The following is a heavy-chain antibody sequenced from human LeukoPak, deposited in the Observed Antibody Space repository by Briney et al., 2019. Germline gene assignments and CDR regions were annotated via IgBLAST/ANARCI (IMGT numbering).Heavy chain of an antibody. CDR1: GGTFSSYA. V-gene: IGHV1-69*13. CDR3: ARDSYGIDGYNPPHFDY. D-gene: IGHD5-24*01. Sequence: ASVTVSFKASGGTFSSYAISWVRQAPGQGLEWMGGIIPIFGTANYAQKFQGRVTITADESTSTAYMELSSLRSEDTAVYYCARDSYGIDGYNPPHFDYWGQGTLVTVSS. CDR2: IIPIFGTA. J-gene: IGHJ4*02.